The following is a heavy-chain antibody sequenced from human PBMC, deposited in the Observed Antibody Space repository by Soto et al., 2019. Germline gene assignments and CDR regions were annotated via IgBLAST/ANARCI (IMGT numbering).Heavy chain of an antibody. CDR1: GGTFSSYT. Sequence: QVQLVQSGAEVKKPGSSVKVSCKASGGTFSSYTISWVRQAPGQGLEWMGRIIPILGIANYAQKFQGRVTXXAXQXXSTAYVELSSLRSEDTAVYYCAREYSSSWDNWFDPWGQGTLVTVSS. V-gene: IGHV1-69*08. CDR2: IIPILGIA. J-gene: IGHJ5*02. CDR3: AREYSSSWDNWFDP. D-gene: IGHD6-13*01.